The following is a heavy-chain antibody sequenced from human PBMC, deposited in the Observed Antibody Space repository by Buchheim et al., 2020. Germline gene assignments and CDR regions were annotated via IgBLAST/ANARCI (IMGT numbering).Heavy chain of an antibody. Sequence: VQLVESGGGVVQPGRSLRLSCAVSGVSIDTYGMHWVRQAPGKGLGWVAVISNDGSTKDYADSVKGRFTISRDNSKNALYLQMNSLRPEDTAVYYCAKDRYCPSPSCPTDYWGQGTL. CDR2: ISNDGSTK. J-gene: IGHJ4*02. CDR3: AKDRYCPSPSCPTDY. CDR1: GVSIDTYG. V-gene: IGHV3-30*18. D-gene: IGHD2-2*01.